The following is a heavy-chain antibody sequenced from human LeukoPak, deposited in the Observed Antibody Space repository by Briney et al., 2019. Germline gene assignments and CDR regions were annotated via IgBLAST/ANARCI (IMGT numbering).Heavy chain of an antibody. D-gene: IGHD6-13*01. V-gene: IGHV3-7*01. CDR3: ARDGIAAAGTHNFDY. Sequence: PGGSLRLSCAASGFTFSTNWMSWVRQAPGKGLEWVSNIKPDGSDKYYVGSVEGRFTISRDNAKNSLYLQMNSLRAEDTAVYYCARDGIAAAGTHNFDYWGQGTLVTVSS. CDR1: GFTFSTNW. CDR2: IKPDGSDK. J-gene: IGHJ4*02.